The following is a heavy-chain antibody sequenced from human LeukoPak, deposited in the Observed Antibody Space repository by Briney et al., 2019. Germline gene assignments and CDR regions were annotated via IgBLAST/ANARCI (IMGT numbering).Heavy chain of an antibody. V-gene: IGHV4-39*02. CDR1: GASITRDTYF. Sequence: SETLSLTCTVSGASITRDTYFWGWIRQSPEKGLEWIGSIDSSGTTHYNSSLKSRVIISVDTSKNQVSLNLTSVTAADTAVYYCARGRIYWGQGTLVTVSS. J-gene: IGHJ4*02. CDR2: IDSSGTT. CDR3: ARGRIY.